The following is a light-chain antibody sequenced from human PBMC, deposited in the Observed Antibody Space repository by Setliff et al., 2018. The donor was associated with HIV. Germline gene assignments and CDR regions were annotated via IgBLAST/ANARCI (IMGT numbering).Light chain of an antibody. J-gene: IGLJ2*01. Sequence: QSVLTQPASVSGSPGQSITISCTGTSSDVGGYNYVSWYQQHPGKAPKLMICDVSNRPSGVSNRFSGSKSGNTASLTISGLQAEDEADYYCSSYTSSSTLFGGGTKVTVL. CDR2: DVS. CDR3: SSYTSSSTL. CDR1: SSDVGGYNY. V-gene: IGLV2-14*03.